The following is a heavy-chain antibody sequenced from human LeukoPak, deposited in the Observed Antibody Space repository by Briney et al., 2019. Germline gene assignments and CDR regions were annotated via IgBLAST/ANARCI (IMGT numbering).Heavy chain of an antibody. CDR3: ARDGGYSYGYTLLIDH. J-gene: IGHJ4*02. V-gene: IGHV3-48*02. Sequence: TGGSLRLSCAASGFKFTTYSMNWVRQAPGKGREWVSHIGSSGRTMFYADSVKGRFTISRDNAKNSLFLQMNSLRDEDTAVYYCARDGGYSYGYTLLIDHWGQGTLVTVSS. CDR2: IGSSGRTM. CDR1: GFKFTTYS. D-gene: IGHD5-18*01.